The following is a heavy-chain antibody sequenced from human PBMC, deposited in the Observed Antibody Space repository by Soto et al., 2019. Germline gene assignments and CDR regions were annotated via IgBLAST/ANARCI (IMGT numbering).Heavy chain of an antibody. CDR1: GLTFSSYD. V-gene: IGHV3-48*01. CDR2: ISRSSSTI. D-gene: IGHD4-4*01. Sequence: GGSLRLSCAASGLTFSSYDMNWVRQAPGKGLEWISYISRSSSTIYYADSVKGRFAISRDNAKNSLYLQMNSLRAEDTAVYYCARPLWRDDYNWGYFDLWGRGTLVTVSS. CDR3: ARPLWRDDYNWGYFDL. J-gene: IGHJ2*01.